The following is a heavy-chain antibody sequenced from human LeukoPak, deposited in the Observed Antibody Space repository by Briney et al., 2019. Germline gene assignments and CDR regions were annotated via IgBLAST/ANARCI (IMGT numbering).Heavy chain of an antibody. Sequence: ASVKVSCKASGGTFSSYAISWVRQAPGQGLEWMGGIIPIFGTANYAQKFQGRVTITTDESTSTAYMELSSLRSEDTAVYYCARDGGRGTNSDAFDIWGQGTMVTVSS. D-gene: IGHD4/OR15-4a*01. CDR3: ARDGGRGTNSDAFDI. V-gene: IGHV1-69*05. CDR1: GGTFSSYA. J-gene: IGHJ3*02. CDR2: IIPIFGTA.